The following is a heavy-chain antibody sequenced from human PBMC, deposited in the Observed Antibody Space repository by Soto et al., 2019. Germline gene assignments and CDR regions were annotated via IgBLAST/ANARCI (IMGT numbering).Heavy chain of an antibody. J-gene: IGHJ3*02. Sequence: GGSLRLSCAASGFTFSSYAMHWVRQAPGKGLEWVAVISYDGSNKYYADSVKGRFTISRDNSKNTLYLQMNSLRAEDTAVYYCARVYGEDYEAFDIWGQGTMVTVSS. D-gene: IGHD4-17*01. V-gene: IGHV3-30-3*01. CDR1: GFTFSSYA. CDR3: ARVYGEDYEAFDI. CDR2: ISYDGSNK.